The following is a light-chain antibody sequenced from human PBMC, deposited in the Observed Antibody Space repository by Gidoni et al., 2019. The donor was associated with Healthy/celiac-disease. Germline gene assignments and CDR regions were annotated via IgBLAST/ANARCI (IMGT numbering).Light chain of an antibody. CDR1: QSVSSSY. CDR3: QQYGSSPPIT. CDR2: GAS. V-gene: IGKV3-20*01. J-gene: IGKJ5*01. Sequence: EIVLTQSPGTLSLSPGERATLSCRASQSVSSSYLAWYQQKPGQAPRLLIYGASSRATCIPDRFSGSGSGTHFTLTISRLEPEDFAVYYCQQYGSSPPITFGQGTRLEIK.